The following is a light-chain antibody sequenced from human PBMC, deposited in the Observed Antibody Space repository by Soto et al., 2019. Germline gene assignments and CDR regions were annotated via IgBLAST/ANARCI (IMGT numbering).Light chain of an antibody. CDR1: RSLSSN. Sequence: EIVLTQSPGTLTSSPGQRPTLSCRASRSLSSNLAWYQQKPGQAPRLLIYGATNRIIGIPDRFSGSVSGTDFTLTISRLEPEAFAVYYCQLYGVSSPRITFGQGTRLEIK. V-gene: IGKV3-20*01. J-gene: IGKJ5*01. CDR3: QLYGVSSPRIT. CDR2: GAT.